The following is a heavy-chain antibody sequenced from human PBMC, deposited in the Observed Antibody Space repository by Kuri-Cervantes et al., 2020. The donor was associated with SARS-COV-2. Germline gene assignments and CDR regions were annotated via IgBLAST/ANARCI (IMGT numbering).Heavy chain of an antibody. J-gene: IGHJ4*02. D-gene: IGHD3-22*01. CDR2: IRYDGSNK. CDR1: GFTFSSYA. CDR3: ARPPPYDSSGYYYVDY. Sequence: GGSLRLSCAASGFTFSSYAMSWVRQAPGKGLEWVAFIRYDGSNKYYADSVKGRFTISRDNSKNTLYLQMNSLRAEDTAVYYCARPPPYDSSGYYYVDYWGQGTLVTVSS. V-gene: IGHV3-30*02.